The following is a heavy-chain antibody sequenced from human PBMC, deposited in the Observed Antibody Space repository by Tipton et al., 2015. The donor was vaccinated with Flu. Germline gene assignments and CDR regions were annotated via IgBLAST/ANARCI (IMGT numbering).Heavy chain of an antibody. Sequence: SLRLSCAVSGITLGSHAMTWVRQAPGKGLEWVGLIRSRAYGGTTEYAASVKGRFTISRDDSKSIAYLQMNSLKTEDTAVYYCASGNDITAVWGVRPDYWGQGTLVTVSS. J-gene: IGHJ4*02. CDR2: IRSRAYGGTT. CDR3: ASGNDITAVWGVRPDY. CDR1: GITLGSHA. D-gene: IGHD3-10*01. V-gene: IGHV3-49*04.